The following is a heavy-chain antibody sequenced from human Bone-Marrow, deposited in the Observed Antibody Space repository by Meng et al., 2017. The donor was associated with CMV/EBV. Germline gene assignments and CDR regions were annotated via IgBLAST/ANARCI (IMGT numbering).Heavy chain of an antibody. CDR1: GFTFSSYD. CDR3: AKDVRSFYDFWSGYSGDY. V-gene: IGHV3-13*01. D-gene: IGHD3-3*01. CDR2: IGTAGDT. Sequence: GESLKISCAASGFTFSSYDMHWVRQATGKGLEWVSAIGTAGDTYYPGSVKGRFTISRDNSKNTLYLQMNSLRAEDTAVYYCAKDVRSFYDFWSGYSGDYWGQGTLVTVSS. J-gene: IGHJ4*02.